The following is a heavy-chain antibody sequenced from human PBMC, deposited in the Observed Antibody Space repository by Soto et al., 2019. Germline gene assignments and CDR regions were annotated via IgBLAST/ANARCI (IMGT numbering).Heavy chain of an antibody. CDR1: GFTFSNYG. D-gene: IGHD4-17*01. CDR2: ISYHGSDK. CDR3: AKDHLTTTVTTVGY. V-gene: IGHV3-30*18. J-gene: IGHJ4*02. Sequence: QVQLVESGGGVLQPGRSLRLSCAASGFTFSNYGMHWVRQAPGKGLEWVAVISYHGSDKYYADSVKGRFNISRDNSKNPLYLQMDSLRAEDTAVYYCAKDHLTTTVTTVGYWGQGTLVTVSS.